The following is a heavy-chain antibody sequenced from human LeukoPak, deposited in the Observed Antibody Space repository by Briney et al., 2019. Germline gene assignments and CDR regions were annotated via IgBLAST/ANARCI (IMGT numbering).Heavy chain of an antibody. CDR1: GYTFTSYY. V-gene: IGHV1-8*02. J-gene: IGHJ4*02. CDR2: MNPNSGKT. D-gene: IGHD6-6*01. Sequence: ASVKVSCKASGYTFTSYYMHWVRQAPGQGLEWMGWMNPNSGKTGCAQKFQGRVTMTRSTSITTAYMELSSLRSEDTAVYYCARTYGSSPGRDFDYWGQGTLVTVSS. CDR3: ARTYGSSPGRDFDY.